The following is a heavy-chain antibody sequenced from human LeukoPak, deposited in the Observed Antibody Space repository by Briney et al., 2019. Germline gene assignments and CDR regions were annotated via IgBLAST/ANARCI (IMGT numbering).Heavy chain of an antibody. CDR1: GYTFTSYG. D-gene: IGHD3-16*02. V-gene: IGHV1-69*13. CDR3: ARERVPGLRLGELSKVDY. J-gene: IGHJ4*02. CDR2: IIPIFGTA. Sequence: GASVKVSCRASGYTFTSYGISWVRQAPGQGLEWMGGIIPIFGTANYAQKFQGRVTITADESTSTAYMELSSLRSEDTAVYYCARERVPGLRLGELSKVDYWGQGTLVTVSS.